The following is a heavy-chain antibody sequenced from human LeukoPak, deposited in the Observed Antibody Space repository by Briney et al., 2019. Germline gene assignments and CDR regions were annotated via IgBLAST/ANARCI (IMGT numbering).Heavy chain of an antibody. CDR1: GYTFTSYY. CDR3: ARACCITMIVVAQPNY. Sequence: GASVKVSCKASGYTFTSYYMHWVRQAPGQGLEWMGIINPSGGSTSYAQKFQGRVTMTRDTSTSTVYMELSSLRSEDTAVYYCARACCITMIVVAQPNYWGQGTLVTVSS. D-gene: IGHD3-22*01. V-gene: IGHV1-46*01. J-gene: IGHJ4*02. CDR2: INPSGGST.